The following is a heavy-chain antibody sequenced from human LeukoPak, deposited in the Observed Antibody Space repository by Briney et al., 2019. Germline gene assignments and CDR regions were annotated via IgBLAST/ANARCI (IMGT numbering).Heavy chain of an antibody. D-gene: IGHD6-13*01. Sequence: ASVKVSCKASGYTFTSYDINWVRQATGQGLEWMGSMNPNSGNTGYAQKFQGRVTITRNTSISTAYMELSSLRSEDTAVYYCARDPTGTEWHSSSWYDYWGQGTLVTVSS. V-gene: IGHV1-8*03. CDR2: MNPNSGNT. J-gene: IGHJ4*02. CDR3: ARDPTGTEWHSSSWYDY. CDR1: GYTFTSYD.